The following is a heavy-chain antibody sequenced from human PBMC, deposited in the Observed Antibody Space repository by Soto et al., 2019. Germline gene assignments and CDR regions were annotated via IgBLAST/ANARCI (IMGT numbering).Heavy chain of an antibody. J-gene: IGHJ4*02. Sequence: GESLKISCQGSGYSFTSYWISWVRQMPGKGLEWMGWINPNSGGTNYAQKFQGWVTMTRDTSISTAYMELSRLRSDDTAVYYCAIVALGYCSGGSCLGPFDYWGQGTLVTVSS. CDR2: INPNSGGT. D-gene: IGHD2-15*01. V-gene: IGHV1-2*04. CDR3: AIVALGYCSGGSCLGPFDY. CDR1: GYSFTSYW.